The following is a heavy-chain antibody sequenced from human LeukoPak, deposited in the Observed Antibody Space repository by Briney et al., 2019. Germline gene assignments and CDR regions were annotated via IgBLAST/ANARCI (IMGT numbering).Heavy chain of an antibody. V-gene: IGHV4-59*08. CDR1: GGSISSYY. D-gene: IGHD3-10*01. Sequence: PSETLSLTCTVPGGSISSYYWSWIRQPPGKGLEWIGYIYYSGSTNYNPSLKSRVTISVDTSKNQFSLKLSSVTAADTAVYYCARHRITMVRGSTTFDPWGQGTLVTVSS. CDR3: ARHRITMVRGSTTFDP. J-gene: IGHJ5*02. CDR2: IYYSGST.